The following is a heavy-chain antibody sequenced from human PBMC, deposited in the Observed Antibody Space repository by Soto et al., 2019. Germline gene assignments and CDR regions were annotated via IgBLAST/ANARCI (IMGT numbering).Heavy chain of an antibody. J-gene: IGHJ4*02. CDR1: GGTFSSYA. D-gene: IGHD3-3*01. Sequence: QVQLVQSGAEVKKPGSSVKVSCKASGGTFSSYAISWVRQAPGQGLEWMGGIIPIFGTANYAQKFQGRVTITADESTSTAYMELSDMRAEDTAVYYCARYLRFLEWLSLHFDYWGQGTLVTVSS. CDR2: IIPIFGTA. V-gene: IGHV1-69*01. CDR3: ARYLRFLEWLSLHFDY.